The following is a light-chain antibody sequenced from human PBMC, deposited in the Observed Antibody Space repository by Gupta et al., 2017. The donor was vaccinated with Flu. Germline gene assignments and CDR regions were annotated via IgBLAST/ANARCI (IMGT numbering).Light chain of an antibody. V-gene: IGKV3-11*01. CDR3: QQRANWPPVT. Sequence: DTLSLSPGERATLSCRASQTVSTYLAWYQHTPGQAPRLLIYDTSVRATGIPARFSGYGSGTDFTLTISSREPEDSATYYCQQRANWPPVTFGQGTRLEIK. J-gene: IGKJ5*01. CDR1: QTVSTY. CDR2: DTS.